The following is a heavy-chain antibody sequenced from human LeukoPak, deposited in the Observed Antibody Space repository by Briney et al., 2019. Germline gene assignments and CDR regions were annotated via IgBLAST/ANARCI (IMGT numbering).Heavy chain of an antibody. CDR2: IYYSGST. V-gene: IGHV4-59*08. CDR3: ARRSTSWIEFDY. CDR1: GGSISSYY. Sequence: SETLSLTCTVSGGSISSYYWSWIRQPPGKGLEWIGYIYYSGSTNYNPSLKSRVTISVDTSKNQFSLNLYSVTAADTAVYYCARRSTSWIEFDYWGQGTLVTVSS. J-gene: IGHJ4*02. D-gene: IGHD6-13*01.